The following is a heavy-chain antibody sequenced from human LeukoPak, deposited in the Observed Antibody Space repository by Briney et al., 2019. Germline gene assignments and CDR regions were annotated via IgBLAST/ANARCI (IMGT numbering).Heavy chain of an antibody. V-gene: IGHV3-21*01. Sequence: GGSLRLSCAASGFTFSNYAMHWVRQAPGKGLEWVSSISSSGTYLYYADSVKGRFTISRDNAKDSLYLQMNSLRVEDTAVYFCARGLFGVINPTDYWGEGTPVTVSS. J-gene: IGHJ4*02. CDR3: ARGLFGVINPTDY. CDR2: ISSSGTYL. CDR1: GFTFSNYA. D-gene: IGHD3-3*01.